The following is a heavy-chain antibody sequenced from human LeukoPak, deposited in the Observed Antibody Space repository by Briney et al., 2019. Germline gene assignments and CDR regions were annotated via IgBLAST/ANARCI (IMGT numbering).Heavy chain of an antibody. CDR2: IGESGAYT. Sequence: GGSLRLSCAVSGFTFDIFAMGWVRQAPGKGLEWVSYIGESGAYTYYADSVKGRFTVSRDDADNLLFLQMSNLTVEDTALYFCARDPFEGAFDIWGHGTMVTVSS. V-gene: IGHV3-21*01. D-gene: IGHD3-9*01. CDR1: GFTFDIFA. CDR3: ARDPFEGAFDI. J-gene: IGHJ3*02.